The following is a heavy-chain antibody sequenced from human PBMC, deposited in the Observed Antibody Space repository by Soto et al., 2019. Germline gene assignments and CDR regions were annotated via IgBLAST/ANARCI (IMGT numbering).Heavy chain of an antibody. J-gene: IGHJ4*02. CDR1: GGSISSYY. Sequence: KPSETLSLTCTVSGGSISSYYWSWIRQPPGKGLEWIGYIYYSGSTNYNPSLKSRVTISVYTSKNQFSLKLSTVTAADTAVYYCAREVFDSSYYFDYWGQGTLVTVSS. V-gene: IGHV4-59*01. CDR3: AREVFDSSYYFDY. D-gene: IGHD3-22*01. CDR2: IYYSGST.